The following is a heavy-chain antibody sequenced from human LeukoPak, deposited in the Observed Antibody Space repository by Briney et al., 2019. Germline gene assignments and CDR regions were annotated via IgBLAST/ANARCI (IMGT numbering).Heavy chain of an antibody. J-gene: IGHJ4*02. CDR2: TYYRSKWCN. CDR1: GDSVSSNSNS. V-gene: IGHV6-1*01. CDR3: ARDNGWDRGLDS. D-gene: IGHD6-19*01. Sequence: SQTLSLTCVISGDSVSSNSNSWNWIRQSPSRGLEWLGRTYYRSKWCNDYAVSVKSRITIDPDTSKNQFSLQLTSVTPEDTAIYYCARDNGWDRGLDSWGQGTLVTVSS.